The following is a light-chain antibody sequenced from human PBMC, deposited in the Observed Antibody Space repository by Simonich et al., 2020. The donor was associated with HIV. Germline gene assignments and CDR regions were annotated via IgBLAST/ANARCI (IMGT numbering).Light chain of an antibody. V-gene: IGKV3-15*01. Sequence: EIVMTQSPVTLSVSPGERATLSCRVSQRVSNTLAWSQQKPGQAPRLLIYGASTRATGVPDRFSGSGSGTEFSLTISSLQSEDSAVYYCQQYNKWPLTFGGGTKVEIK. CDR1: QRVSNT. J-gene: IGKJ4*01. CDR3: QQYNKWPLT. CDR2: GAS.